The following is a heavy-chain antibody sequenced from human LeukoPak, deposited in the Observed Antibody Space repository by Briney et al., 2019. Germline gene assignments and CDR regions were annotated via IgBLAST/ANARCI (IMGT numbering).Heavy chain of an antibody. V-gene: IGHV4-30-2*01. D-gene: IGHD3-3*01. CDR3: ARASGYHDFWSGDYRYNWFDP. Sequence: SQTLSLTCAVSGGSISSGGYSWSWIRQPPGKGLEWIGYIYHSGSTYYNPSLKSRVTISVDRSKNQFSLKLSSVTAADTAVYYCARASGYHDFWSGDYRYNWFDPWGQGTLVTVSS. J-gene: IGHJ5*02. CDR1: GGSISSGGYS. CDR2: IYHSGST.